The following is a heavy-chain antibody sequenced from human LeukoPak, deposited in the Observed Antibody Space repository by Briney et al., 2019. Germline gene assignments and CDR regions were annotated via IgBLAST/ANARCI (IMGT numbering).Heavy chain of an antibody. CDR2: ISGSGGST. CDR1: GFTFSSYA. Sequence: PGGSLRLSCAASGFTFSSYAMSWVRQAPGKGLEWVSAISGSGGSTYYADSVKGQFTISRDSSKNTLYLQMNSLRAEDTAVYYCAKTDLVMSYYYYMDVWGKGTTVTVSS. CDR3: AKTDLVMSYYYYMDV. J-gene: IGHJ6*03. V-gene: IGHV3-23*01. D-gene: IGHD1-26*01.